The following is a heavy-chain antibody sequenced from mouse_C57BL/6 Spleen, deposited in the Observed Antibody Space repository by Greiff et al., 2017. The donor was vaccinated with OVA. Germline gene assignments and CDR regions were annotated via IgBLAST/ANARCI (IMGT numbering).Heavy chain of an antibody. Sequence: QVQLQQSGAELVMPGASVKLSCKASGYTFTSYWMHWVKRRPGQGLEWIGEIDPSDSYTNYNQKFKGKSTLTVDKSSSTAYMQLSSLTSEDSAVYYCARRIGFITTVYYFDYWGQGTTLTVSS. CDR1: GYTFTSYW. CDR3: ARRIGFITTVYYFDY. V-gene: IGHV1-69*01. D-gene: IGHD1-1*01. J-gene: IGHJ2*01. CDR2: IDPSDSYT.